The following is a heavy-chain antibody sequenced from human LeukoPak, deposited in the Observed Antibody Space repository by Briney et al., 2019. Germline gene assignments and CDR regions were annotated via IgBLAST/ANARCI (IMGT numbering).Heavy chain of an antibody. J-gene: IGHJ3*02. V-gene: IGHV1-2*02. CDR2: INPNSGGT. CDR3: ARVVSSGDYEAYNALNI. CDR1: GYTFTGYY. Sequence: GASVKVSCKASGYTFTGYYIHWVRQAPGQGLEWMGWINPNSGGTNYAQKFQGRVTMTRDTSISTAYMELSSLRSDDTAVYYCARVVSSGDYEAYNALNIWGQGTMVTVSS. D-gene: IGHD4-17*01.